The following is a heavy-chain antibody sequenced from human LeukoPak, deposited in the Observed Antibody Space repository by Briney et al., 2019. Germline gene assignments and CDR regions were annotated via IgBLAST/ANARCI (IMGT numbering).Heavy chain of an antibody. Sequence: GRSLRLSCAASGFTFSSYGMHWVRQAPGKGLEWVAVISYDGSNKYYVDSVKGRFTISRDNSKNTLYLQMNSLRAEDTAVYCAKDLRWDYYGMDVWGQGTTVTVSS. J-gene: IGHJ6*02. D-gene: IGHD1-26*01. CDR3: AKDLRWDYYGMDV. CDR2: ISYDGSNK. V-gene: IGHV3-30*18. CDR1: GFTFSSYG.